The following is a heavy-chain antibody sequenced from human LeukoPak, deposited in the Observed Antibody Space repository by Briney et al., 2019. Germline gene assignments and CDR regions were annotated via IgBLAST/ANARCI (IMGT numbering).Heavy chain of an antibody. CDR3: ARAQVGNYVFYYYYMDV. Sequence: GGSLRLSCAASGFTFSSYGMHWVRQAPGKGLEWVAFIRYDGSNKYYVDSVKGRFTISRDNAKNSLYLQMNSLRAEDTAVYYCARAQVGNYVFYYYYMDVWGKGTTVTVSS. D-gene: IGHD1-7*01. CDR1: GFTFSSYG. CDR2: IRYDGSNK. J-gene: IGHJ6*03. V-gene: IGHV3-30*02.